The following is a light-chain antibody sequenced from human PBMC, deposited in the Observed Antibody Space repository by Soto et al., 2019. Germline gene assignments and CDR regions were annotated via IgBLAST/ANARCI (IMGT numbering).Light chain of an antibody. Sequence: DVQMTQAPSSLSASVGDRVTITCRASQGISNYLAWYQQKQGQVPKLLIYAASILQSGVPSRFSGSGSATDFTLTISSLQPEDVATYYCQKYNSAPRTFGGGTKVEIK. CDR1: QGISNY. CDR3: QKYNSAPRT. J-gene: IGKJ4*01. V-gene: IGKV1-27*01. CDR2: AAS.